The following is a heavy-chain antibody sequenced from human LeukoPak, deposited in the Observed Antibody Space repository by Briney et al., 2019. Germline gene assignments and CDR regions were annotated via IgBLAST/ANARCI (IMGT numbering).Heavy chain of an antibody. CDR1: GFTFSSYE. Sequence: GGSLRLSCAASGFTFSSYEMNWVRQAPGKGLEWVSYISSSGSTIYYADSVKGRFTISRDNAKNSLYLQMNSLRAEDTAVYYCARGVVLWSGCFDYWGQGTLVTVSS. CDR3: ARGVVLWSGCFDY. CDR2: ISSSGSTI. D-gene: IGHD3-10*01. J-gene: IGHJ4*02. V-gene: IGHV3-48*03.